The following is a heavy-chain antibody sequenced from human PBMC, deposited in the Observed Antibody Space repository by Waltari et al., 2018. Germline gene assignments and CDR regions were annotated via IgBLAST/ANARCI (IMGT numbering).Heavy chain of an antibody. D-gene: IGHD4-17*01. V-gene: IGHV3-48*02. CDR3: ARGLGDYTY. CDR2: IHSTGSTI. CDR1: GLNFSTYS. Sequence: EVQLVESGGGLVQRGGSLRLSCAASGLNFSTYSMHWVRQAPRKGLEWISYIHSTGSTIHYADSVKGRFTISRDNAKNSLYLQMNSLRDEDTAVYYCARGLGDYTYWGQGTLVTVSS. J-gene: IGHJ4*02.